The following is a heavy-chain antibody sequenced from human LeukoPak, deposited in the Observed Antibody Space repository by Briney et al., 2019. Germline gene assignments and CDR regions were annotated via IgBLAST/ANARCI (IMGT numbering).Heavy chain of an antibody. J-gene: IGHJ2*01. Sequence: SETLSLTCSVSGGSISSNTYSWGWIRQPPGKGLEWIGSIYYGGSTYYNPSLKSRVTISVDTSKNQFSLKLSSVTAADTAVYYCARERYYDSSGYDVHWYFDLWGRGTLVTVSS. CDR3: ARERYYDSSGYDVHWYFDL. CDR1: GGSISSNTYS. V-gene: IGHV4-39*07. D-gene: IGHD3-22*01. CDR2: IYYGGST.